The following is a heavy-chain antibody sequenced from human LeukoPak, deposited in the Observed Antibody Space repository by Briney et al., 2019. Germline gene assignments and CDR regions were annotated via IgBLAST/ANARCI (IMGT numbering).Heavy chain of an antibody. Sequence: PGGSLRLSCAASGFIVSSNYMIWVRQAPGKGLEWVSVIYSGGATYYADSVKGRFTISRDNSKNMLYLQMNSLRAEDTAVYYCARGPIVGPTKGFDPWGQGTLVIVSP. J-gene: IGHJ5*02. CDR3: ARGPIVGPTKGFDP. CDR2: IYSGGAT. CDR1: GFIVSSNY. D-gene: IGHD1-26*01. V-gene: IGHV3-53*01.